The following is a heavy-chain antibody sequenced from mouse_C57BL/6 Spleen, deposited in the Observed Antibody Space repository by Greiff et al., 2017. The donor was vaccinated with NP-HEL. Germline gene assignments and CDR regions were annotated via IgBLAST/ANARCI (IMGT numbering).Heavy chain of an antibody. CDR3: ARYGVVARDYAMDY. Sequence: QVQLQQPGAELVKPGASVKLSCKASGYTFTSYWMQWVKQRPGQGLEWIGEIDPSASYTNYNQKFKGKATLTVDTSSSTAYMQLSSVTSEDSAVYYCARYGVVARDYAMDYWGKGTSVTVSS. CDR2: IDPSASYT. V-gene: IGHV1-50*01. CDR1: GYTFTSYW. J-gene: IGHJ4*01. D-gene: IGHD1-1*01.